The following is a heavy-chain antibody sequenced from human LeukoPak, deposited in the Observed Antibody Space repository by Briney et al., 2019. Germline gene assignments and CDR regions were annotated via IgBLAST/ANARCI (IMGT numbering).Heavy chain of an antibody. CDR1: GGSISSYF. CDR2: IYSGGNT. CDR3: ARAVGLSAAAGLFDY. V-gene: IGHV4-4*09. Sequence: PSETLSLTCTVSGGSISSYFWSWIRQPPGRGLEWIGYIYSGGNTNYSPSLRSRVTFSVDTSKNQFSLKLRSVTAADTAVYYCARAVGLSAAAGLFDYWGQGTLVTVSS. J-gene: IGHJ4*02. D-gene: IGHD6-13*01.